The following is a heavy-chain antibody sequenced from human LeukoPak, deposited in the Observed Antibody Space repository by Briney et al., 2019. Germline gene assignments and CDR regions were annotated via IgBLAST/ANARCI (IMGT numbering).Heavy chain of an antibody. J-gene: IGHJ4*02. CDR1: GFTFSSYW. CDR2: INSDGSSI. CDR3: ARSATGWYSVDHFDY. D-gene: IGHD6-19*01. V-gene: IGHV3-74*01. Sequence: GGSLRLSCAASGFTFSSYWMHWVRQAPGKGLVWVSRINSDGSSITYADSVKGRFTISRDNAKNTLYLQMNSLRAEDTAVYYCARSATGWYSVDHFDYWGQGTLVTVSS.